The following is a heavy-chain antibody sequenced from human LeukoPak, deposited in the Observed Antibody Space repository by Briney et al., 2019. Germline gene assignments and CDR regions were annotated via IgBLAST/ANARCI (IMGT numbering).Heavy chain of an antibody. CDR2: ISGRGGST. CDR1: GFTFSSYA. CDR3: AEDHGTNTIFTSYYYYGMDD. D-gene: IGHD3-3*01. J-gene: IGHJ6*02. Sequence: PGGSLRLSCAASGFTFSSYAMRWGRRAPGKGRGWVSAISGRGGSTYYADSLQRRFTISRHNSKNTLYLQMNSLRAEDTAVYYCAEDHGTNTIFTSYYYYGMDDWGQGTTVTVSS. V-gene: IGHV3-23*01.